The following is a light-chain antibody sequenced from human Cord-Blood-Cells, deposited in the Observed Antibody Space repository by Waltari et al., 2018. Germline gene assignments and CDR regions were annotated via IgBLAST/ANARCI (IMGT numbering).Light chain of an antibody. J-gene: IGLJ1*01. CDR3: CSYAGSSSYV. V-gene: IGLV2-23*01. Sequence: QSALTQPASVSGSPGQSITISCPGTSSDVGSYNLVPWYQQHPGKAPNLMIYEGSKPPSGVSNRFSGSKSGNTASLTISGLQAEDEADYYCCSYAGSSSYVFGTGTKVTVL. CDR2: EGS. CDR1: SSDVGSYNL.